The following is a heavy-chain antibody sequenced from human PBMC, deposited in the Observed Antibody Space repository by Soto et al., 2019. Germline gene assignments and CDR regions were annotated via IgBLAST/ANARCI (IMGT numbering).Heavy chain of an antibody. D-gene: IGHD4-17*01. Sequence: GGSLRLSCAASGFTFTSYLMHWVRQSPGKGLVWASRINPDGSRTSYADSVKGRFTISRDNAKNTLYLQMNSLGADDTAVYYCARVAVTTYYFDYWGHGTLVTVSS. V-gene: IGHV3-74*01. CDR1: GFTFTSYL. J-gene: IGHJ4*01. CDR3: ARVAVTTYYFDY. CDR2: INPDGSRT.